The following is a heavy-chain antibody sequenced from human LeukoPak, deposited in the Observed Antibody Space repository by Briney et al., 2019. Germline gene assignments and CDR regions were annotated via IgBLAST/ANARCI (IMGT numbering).Heavy chain of an antibody. J-gene: IGHJ3*02. D-gene: IGHD3-10*01. V-gene: IGHV3-30*02. CDR3: ARDPGVIIRASTDAFDI. Sequence: HPGGSLRLSCAASGFTFSTYGMHWVRQAPGKGLEWVAFIRSDGSDKYYADSVKGRFTISRDNSKNTLYPQMNSLRAEDTAVYYCARDPGVIIRASTDAFDIWGQGTMVTVSS. CDR2: IRSDGSDK. CDR1: GFTFSTYG.